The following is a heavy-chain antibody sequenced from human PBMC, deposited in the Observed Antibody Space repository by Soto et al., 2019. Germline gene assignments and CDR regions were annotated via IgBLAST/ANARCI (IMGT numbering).Heavy chain of an antibody. V-gene: IGHV4-30-4*01. Sequence: PSETLSLTCTVSGGSISSGDYYWSWIRQPPGKGLEWIGYIYYSGSTYYNPSLKSRVTISVDTSKNQFSLKLSSVTAADTAVYYCAREGAARRSKGHYYGMDVWVKGPRSPSPQ. CDR1: GGSISSGDYY. CDR3: AREGAARRSKGHYYGMDV. J-gene: IGHJ6*01. D-gene: IGHD2-15*01. CDR2: IYYSGST.